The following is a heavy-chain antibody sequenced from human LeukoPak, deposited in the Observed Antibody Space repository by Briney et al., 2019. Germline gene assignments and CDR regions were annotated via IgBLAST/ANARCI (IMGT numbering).Heavy chain of an antibody. CDR2: ISSSGSTI. J-gene: IGHJ4*02. CDR3: AKDLEYYYGSGPDY. D-gene: IGHD3-10*01. V-gene: IGHV3-48*03. Sequence: GGSLRLSCAASGFTFSSYEMNWVRQAPGKGLEWVSYISSSGSTIYYADSVKGRFTISRDNAKNSLYLQMNSLRAEDTAVYYCAKDLEYYYGSGPDYWGQGTLVTVSS. CDR1: GFTFSSYE.